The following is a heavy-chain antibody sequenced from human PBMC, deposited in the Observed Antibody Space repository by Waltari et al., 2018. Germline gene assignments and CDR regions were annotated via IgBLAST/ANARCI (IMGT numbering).Heavy chain of an antibody. CDR3: VKFGSRIAAAGDY. D-gene: IGHD6-13*01. V-gene: IGHV1-69*13. Sequence: QVQLVQSGAEVKKPGSSVKVSCKASGGTFSSYAISWVRQAPGQGLEWIGGIIPIFATANSAQKFQGRVTITADESTSTAYMELSSLRSEDTAVYYCVKFGSRIAAAGDYWGQGTLVTVSS. CDR2: IIPIFATA. J-gene: IGHJ4*02. CDR1: GGTFSSYA.